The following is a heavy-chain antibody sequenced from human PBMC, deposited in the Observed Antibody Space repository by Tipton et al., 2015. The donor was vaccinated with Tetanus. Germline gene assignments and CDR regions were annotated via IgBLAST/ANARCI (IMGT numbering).Heavy chain of an antibody. CDR2: IKQDGGEI. CDR1: GFPFTYYW. V-gene: IGHV3-7*01. J-gene: IGHJ4*02. D-gene: IGHD3-22*01. CDR3: ARDKDYYDSSGFGAGFDY. Sequence: SLRLSCAASGFPFTYYWMSWVRQAPGKGLEWVANIKQDGGEIYYLDSVKGRFTISRDNSKNTLFLQMNSLRAEDTALYYCARDKDYYDSSGFGAGFDYWGQGTLVTVSS.